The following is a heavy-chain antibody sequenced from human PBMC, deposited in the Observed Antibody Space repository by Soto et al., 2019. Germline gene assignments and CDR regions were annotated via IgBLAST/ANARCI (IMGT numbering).Heavy chain of an antibody. D-gene: IGHD5-12*01. CDR1: GFTFSSYA. J-gene: IGHJ6*03. CDR3: AKDLYSGYDTIPLDNYYYYYMDV. Sequence: EVQLLESGGGLVQPGGSLRLSCAASGFTFSSYAMSWVRQAPGKGLEWVSAISGSGGSTYYADSGKGRFTISRDYSKNTLYLQMNSLRAEDTAVYYCAKDLYSGYDTIPLDNYYYYYMDVWGKGTTVTVSS. CDR2: ISGSGGST. V-gene: IGHV3-23*01.